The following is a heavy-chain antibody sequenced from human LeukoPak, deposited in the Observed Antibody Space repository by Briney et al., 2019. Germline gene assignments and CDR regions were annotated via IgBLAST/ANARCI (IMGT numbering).Heavy chain of an antibody. V-gene: IGHV3-7*01. J-gene: IGHJ4*02. CDR2: IKQDGSEQ. CDR1: GFIFSSYW. D-gene: IGHD1-1*01. CDR3: ARGDNWSFDY. Sequence: GGSLRLSCAASGFIFSSYWMSWVRQAPGKGPEWVANIKQDGSEQYYVDSVEGRFTISRDNAKNSLYLQMNSLRAEDTAMYYCARGDNWSFDYWGQGTLVTVSS.